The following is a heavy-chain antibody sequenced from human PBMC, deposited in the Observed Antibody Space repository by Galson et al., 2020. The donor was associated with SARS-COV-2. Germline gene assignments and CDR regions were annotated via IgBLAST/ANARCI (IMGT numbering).Heavy chain of an antibody. Sequence: SETLSLTCAVYAVSFSSYSWNWIRPSPGKGLEWSGAINPSGRPNYNPTLKTRFTISVETSKNQFSLKLRSVTAADTTVYYCARGGSRPTMAFDYYYYYMDVWGRVTTVTVSS. V-gene: IGHV4-34*01. J-gene: IGHJ6*03. CDR3: ARGGSRPTMAFDYYYYYMDV. D-gene: IGHD3-16*01. CDR1: AVSFSSYS. CDR2: INPSGRP.